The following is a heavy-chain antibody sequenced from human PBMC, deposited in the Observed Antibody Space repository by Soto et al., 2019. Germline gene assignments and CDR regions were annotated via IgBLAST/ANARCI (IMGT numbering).Heavy chain of an antibody. J-gene: IGHJ6*02. V-gene: IGHV4-59*01. CDR3: ARVSGSYYYGMDV. D-gene: IGHD1-26*01. Sequence: SDTLSLTCTVSGGSITTDYWSWIRQPPGKGLEWIGYIYNRGSTSYNPSLKSRVTISVDTSKNQFSLTLKSATAADTAVYYCARVSGSYYYGMDVWGQGTTVTVS. CDR1: GGSITTDY. CDR2: IYNRGST.